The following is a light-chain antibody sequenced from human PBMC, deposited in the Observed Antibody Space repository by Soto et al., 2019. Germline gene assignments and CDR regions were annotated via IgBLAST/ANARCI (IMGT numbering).Light chain of an antibody. CDR2: DVS. Sequence: QSVLTQPASVSGSPGQSITISCTGTSSDVGGYNYVAWYQPHQGIAPKVMIYDVSNPPSGVSNRFSGSKSGNTASLTISGLQADDEDDYYCSSYTSTSTLVIFGGGTKLTVL. CDR3: SSYTSTSTLVI. J-gene: IGLJ2*01. V-gene: IGLV2-14*03. CDR1: SSDVGGYNY.